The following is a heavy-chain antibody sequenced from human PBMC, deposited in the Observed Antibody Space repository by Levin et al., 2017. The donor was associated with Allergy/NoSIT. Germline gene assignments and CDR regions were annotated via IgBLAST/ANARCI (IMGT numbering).Heavy chain of an antibody. D-gene: IGHD4-11*01. J-gene: IGHJ3*02. V-gene: IGHV3-9*01. CDR3: AKVFGRGLQNRGDAFDI. CDR2: ISWNSGSI. Sequence: PGGSLRLSCAASGFTFDDYAMHWVRQAPGKGLEWVSGISWNSGSIGYADSVKGRFTISRDNAKNSLYLQMNSLRAEDTALYYCAKVFGRGLQNRGDAFDIWGQGTMVTVSS. CDR1: GFTFDDYA.